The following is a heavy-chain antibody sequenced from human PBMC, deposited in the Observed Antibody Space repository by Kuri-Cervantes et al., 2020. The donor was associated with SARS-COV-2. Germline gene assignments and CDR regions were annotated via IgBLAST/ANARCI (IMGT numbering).Heavy chain of an antibody. CDR1: GYTLTELS. V-gene: IGHV1-24*01. CDR2: FDPEDGET. Sequence: ASVKVSCKVSGYTLTELSMHWVRQAPGKGLEWMGGFDPEDGETIYAQKFQGRVTMTEDTSTDTAYMELSSLRSEDTAVYYCATDPLYSSGWSLFDYLGQGTLVNVSS. D-gene: IGHD6-19*01. CDR3: ATDPLYSSGWSLFDY. J-gene: IGHJ4*02.